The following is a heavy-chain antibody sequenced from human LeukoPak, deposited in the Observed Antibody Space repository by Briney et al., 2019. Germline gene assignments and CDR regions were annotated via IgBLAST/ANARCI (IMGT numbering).Heavy chain of an antibody. CDR1: GFTFSSYN. CDR3: AKPGGYYDY. V-gene: IGHV3-21*01. J-gene: IGHJ4*02. D-gene: IGHD3-22*01. Sequence: GGSLRLSCAASGFTFSSYNMNWVRQAPGKGLEWVSSITSGDSYIYYADSVKGRFTISRDNAKNSLYLQMHRLRAEDTAVYYCAKPGGYYDYWGQGTLVTVSS. CDR2: ITSGDSYI.